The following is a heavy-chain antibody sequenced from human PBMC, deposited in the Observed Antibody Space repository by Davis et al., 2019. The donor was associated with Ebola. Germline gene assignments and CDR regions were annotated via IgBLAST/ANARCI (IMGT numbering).Heavy chain of an antibody. CDR1: GYTFTSYD. Sequence: ASVKVSCKASGYTFTSYDINWVRQAAGQGLEWMGWMNPNSGNTGYAQKFQGRITMTRNISISTAYMELNSLRSEDTAVYYCARRVGARSGFDYWGQGTLVTVSS. CDR3: ARRVGARSGFDY. D-gene: IGHD1-26*01. V-gene: IGHV1-8*01. J-gene: IGHJ4*02. CDR2: MNPNSGNT.